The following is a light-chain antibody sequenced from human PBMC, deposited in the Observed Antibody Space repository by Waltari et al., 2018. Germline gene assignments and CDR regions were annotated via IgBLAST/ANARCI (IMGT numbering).Light chain of an antibody. CDR2: AAS. J-gene: IGKJ4*01. Sequence: DIQMTQSPSSVSASVGDRVTITWRASQGISNWLAWYQQKPGKAPKLLIYAASTLQGGVPSRFSGSGSGTDFTLTISSLQPEDFATYYCQHVHNFPLTFGGGTKV. V-gene: IGKV1D-12*01. CDR3: QHVHNFPLT. CDR1: QGISNW.